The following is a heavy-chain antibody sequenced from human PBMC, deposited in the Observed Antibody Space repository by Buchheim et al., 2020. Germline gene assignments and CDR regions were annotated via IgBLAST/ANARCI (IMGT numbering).Heavy chain of an antibody. CDR1: GGSFSGYY. V-gene: IGHV4-34*01. J-gene: IGHJ1*01. D-gene: IGHD2-15*01. CDR2: INHSGST. Sequence: QVQLQQWGAGLLKPSETLSLTCAVYGGSFSGYYWSWIRQPPGKGLEWIGEINHSGSTNYNPSLKSRVTISVDTSKNQFSLKLGSVTAADTAVYYCARGSTPAALFQHWGQGTL. CDR3: ARGSTPAALFQH.